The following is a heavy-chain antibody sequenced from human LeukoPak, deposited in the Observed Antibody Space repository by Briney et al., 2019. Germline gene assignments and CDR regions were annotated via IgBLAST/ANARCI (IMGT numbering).Heavy chain of an antibody. V-gene: IGHV3-21*01. CDR3: ARVPATHYYDSSGYWQYYFDY. Sequence: GGSLRLSCAASGFTFSSYSMNWVRQAPGKGLEWVSSISSSSSYIYYADSVKGRFTTSRDNAKNSLYLQMNSLRAEDTAVYYCARVPATHYYDSSGYWQYYFDYWGQGTLVTVSS. J-gene: IGHJ4*02. D-gene: IGHD3-22*01. CDR2: ISSSSSYI. CDR1: GFTFSSYS.